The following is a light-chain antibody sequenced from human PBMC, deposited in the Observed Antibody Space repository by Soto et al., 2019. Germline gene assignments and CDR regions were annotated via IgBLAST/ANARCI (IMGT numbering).Light chain of an antibody. CDR2: AAS. J-gene: IGKJ2*01. Sequence: DVQMTQSPSSLSASVGDKVAITFRASQSISSYLNWYQQKPGKAPKLLIYAASSLQSGVPSRFSGSGSGTDFTLTVSSLQPEDFATYYCQQSYNLPRTFGQGTKLEIK. CDR1: QSISSY. CDR3: QQSYNLPRT. V-gene: IGKV1-39*01.